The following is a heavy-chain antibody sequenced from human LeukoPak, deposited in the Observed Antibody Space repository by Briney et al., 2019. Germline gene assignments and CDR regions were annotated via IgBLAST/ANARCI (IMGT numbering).Heavy chain of an antibody. CDR2: IYSGGST. J-gene: IGHJ4*02. D-gene: IGHD3-10*01. Sequence: GGSLRLSCAASGFTVSSNYMSWVRQAPGKGLEWGSVIYSGGSTYYADSVKGRFTISRDNSKNTLYLQMNSLRAEDTAVYYCARGWYYGSGSYYKYFDYWGQGTLVTVSS. CDR3: ARGWYYGSGSYYKYFDY. V-gene: IGHV3-66*01. CDR1: GFTVSSNY.